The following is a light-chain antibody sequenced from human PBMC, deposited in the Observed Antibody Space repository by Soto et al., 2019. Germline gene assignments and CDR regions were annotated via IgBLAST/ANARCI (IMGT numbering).Light chain of an antibody. Sequence: EIVLTQSPATLSLSPGERASLSCRASQSVSSYLAWYQQKPGQAPRLLIYDASNRATGIPARFSGSGSGTDFTLTISSLEPEDFAVYYCQQRSNWPLLTFGGGPMVEIK. V-gene: IGKV3-11*01. CDR3: QQRSNWPLLT. CDR2: DAS. J-gene: IGKJ4*01. CDR1: QSVSSY.